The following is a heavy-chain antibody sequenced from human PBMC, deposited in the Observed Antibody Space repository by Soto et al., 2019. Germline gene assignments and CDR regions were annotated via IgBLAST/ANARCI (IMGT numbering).Heavy chain of an antibody. CDR1: GFTFSSYA. J-gene: IGHJ4*02. CDR2: ISSNGGST. D-gene: IGHD5-18*01. CDR3: VSSQQVEGYSYGPTDLDY. V-gene: IGHV3-64D*08. Sequence: GGSLRLSCSASGFTFSSYAMHWVRQAPGKGLEYVSAISSNGGSTYYADSVKGRFTISRDNSKNTLYLQMSSLRAEDTAVYYCVSSQQVEGYSYGPTDLDYWGQGTLVTVSS.